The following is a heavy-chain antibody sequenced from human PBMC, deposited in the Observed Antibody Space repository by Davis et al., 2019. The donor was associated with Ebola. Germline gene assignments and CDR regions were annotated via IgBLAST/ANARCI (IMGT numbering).Heavy chain of an antibody. CDR3: AREAGGGAFDI. D-gene: IGHD3-16*01. CDR1: GFTFSSYW. V-gene: IGHV3-7*03. CDR2: IKQDGSEK. Sequence: GESLKISCAASGFTFSSYWMSWVRQAPGKGLEWVANIKQDGSEKYYVDSVKGRFTISRDNAKNSLYLQMNSLRAEDTAVYYCAREAGGGAFDIWGQGTMITVSS. J-gene: IGHJ3*02.